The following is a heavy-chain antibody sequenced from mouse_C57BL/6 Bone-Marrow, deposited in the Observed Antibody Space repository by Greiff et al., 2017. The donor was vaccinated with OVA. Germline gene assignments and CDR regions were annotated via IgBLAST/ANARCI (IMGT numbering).Heavy chain of an antibody. D-gene: IGHD2-3*01. J-gene: IGHJ2*01. Sequence: QVQLQQLGAELVKPGASVKLSCKASGYTFTSYWMHWVKQRPGQGLEWIGMIHPNSGSTNYNEKFKSKATLTVDKSSSTAYMQLSSLTSEDSAVYYCARKLGYDGYYYFDYWGQGTTLTVSS. CDR1: GYTFTSYW. CDR2: IHPNSGST. CDR3: ARKLGYDGYYYFDY. V-gene: IGHV1-64*01.